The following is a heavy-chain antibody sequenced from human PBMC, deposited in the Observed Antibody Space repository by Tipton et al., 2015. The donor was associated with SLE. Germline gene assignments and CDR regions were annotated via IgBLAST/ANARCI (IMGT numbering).Heavy chain of an antibody. J-gene: IGHJ5*02. V-gene: IGHV1-69*09. Sequence: QVQLVQSGAEVKKPGSSVKVSCKASGGTFSSYTISWVRQAPGQGLEWMGRIIPILGIANYAQKFQGRVTITADKSTSTAYMELSSLRSEDTAVYYCARQGPRHASSGWTGGWFDPWGQGTLVTVSS. CDR2: IIPILGIA. CDR1: GGTFSSYT. D-gene: IGHD6-19*01. CDR3: ARQGPRHASSGWTGGWFDP.